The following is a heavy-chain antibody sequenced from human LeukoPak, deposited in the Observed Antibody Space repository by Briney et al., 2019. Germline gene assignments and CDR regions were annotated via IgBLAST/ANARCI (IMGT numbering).Heavy chain of an antibody. J-gene: IGHJ4*02. CDR2: FYKGGNT. CDR1: GFTIRRYG. Sequence: GGSLRLSCLGSGFTIRRYGMSWVRQARGKGPEWVSVFYKGGNTYYADSVKGRFTISRDNSKNTVSLQMNSLRVEDTAVYYCARGDGYNFFDSWGQGTLVTVSS. CDR3: ARGDGYNFFDS. V-gene: IGHV3-53*01. D-gene: IGHD5-24*01.